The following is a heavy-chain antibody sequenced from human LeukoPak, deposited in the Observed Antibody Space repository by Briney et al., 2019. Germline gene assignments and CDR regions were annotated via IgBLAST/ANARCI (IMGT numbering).Heavy chain of an antibody. Sequence: SETLSLTCAVQGGSLSGFYWSWIRQPPGKGLEWIGEINHSGTANYNPSLKSRVSISVDTSKNQVSLDLASVTAADTSVYYCARASSFKKNRRWNPAYFGPWGPGSLVTVAS. CDR2: INHSGTA. D-gene: IGHD1-1*01. CDR3: ARASSFKKNRRWNPAYFGP. V-gene: IGHV4-34*01. J-gene: IGHJ5*02. CDR1: GGSLSGFY.